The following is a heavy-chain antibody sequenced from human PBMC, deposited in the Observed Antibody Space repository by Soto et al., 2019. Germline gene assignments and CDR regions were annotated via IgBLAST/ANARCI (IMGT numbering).Heavy chain of an antibody. CDR3: ARESNTAMVTGSGGFDY. CDR2: IYYSGST. J-gene: IGHJ4*02. D-gene: IGHD5-18*01. CDR1: GGSISSYY. V-gene: IGHV4-59*01. Sequence: SETLSLTCTVSGGSISSYYWSWIRQPPGKGLEWIGYIYYSGSTNYNPSLKSRVTISVDTSKNQFSLKLSSVTAADTAVYYCARESNTAMVTGSGGFDYWGQGTLVTV.